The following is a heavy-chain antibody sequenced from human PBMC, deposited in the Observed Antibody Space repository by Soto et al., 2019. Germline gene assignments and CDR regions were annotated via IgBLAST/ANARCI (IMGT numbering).Heavy chain of an antibody. CDR1: GGTFSSYA. J-gene: IGHJ5*02. Sequence: WASVKVSCKASGGTFSSYAISWVRQAPGQGLEWMGGIIPIFGTANYAQKFQGRVTITADESTSTAYMELSSLRSEDTAVYYCAGVGATYNWFDPLGQATPVAVS. V-gene: IGHV1-69*13. D-gene: IGHD1-26*01. CDR2: IIPIFGTA. CDR3: AGVGATYNWFDP.